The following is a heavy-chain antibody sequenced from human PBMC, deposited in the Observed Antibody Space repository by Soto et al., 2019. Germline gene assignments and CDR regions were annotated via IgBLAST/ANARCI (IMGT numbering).Heavy chain of an antibody. CDR1: GFTFSSYG. D-gene: IGHD6-6*01. Sequence: LSLSWAASGFTFSSYGIHWFRQAPGKGLEWVAVIWYDGSNKYYQDSVKGRFTISRDNSKYTLYLQMNSLRAEDTAVYYCARGLRGLAARDAFDIWGQGTMVTVSS. V-gene: IGHV3-33*01. CDR2: IWYDGSNK. J-gene: IGHJ3*02. CDR3: ARGLRGLAARDAFDI.